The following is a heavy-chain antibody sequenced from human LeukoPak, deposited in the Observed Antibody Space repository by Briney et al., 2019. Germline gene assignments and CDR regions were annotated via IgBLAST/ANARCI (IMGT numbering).Heavy chain of an antibody. D-gene: IGHD3-3*01. CDR2: IKGDGIST. Sequence: GGSLRLSCAASGFDFSSNRMHWVRHAPGQGLVWVSRIKGDGISTNYADSVKGRFTISRDIAKNTLYLQMNSLRAEDTGVYYCAKDHYWSIDYWGRGTLVTVSS. CDR1: GFDFSSNR. J-gene: IGHJ4*02. CDR3: AKDHYWSIDY. V-gene: IGHV3-74*01.